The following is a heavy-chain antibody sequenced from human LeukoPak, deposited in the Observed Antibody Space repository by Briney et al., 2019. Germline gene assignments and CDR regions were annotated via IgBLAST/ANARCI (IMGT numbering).Heavy chain of an antibody. CDR1: GFTFSSYG. Sequence: GGSLRLSCAASGFTFSSYGMHWVRQAPGKGLEWVAFIRYDGSNKYYADSVKGRFTISRDNSKNTLYLQMNSLRAEDTAVYYCAKDAQASSSWSEYFDYWGQGTLVTVSS. J-gene: IGHJ4*02. CDR2: IRYDGSNK. D-gene: IGHD6-13*01. V-gene: IGHV3-30*02. CDR3: AKDAQASSSWSEYFDY.